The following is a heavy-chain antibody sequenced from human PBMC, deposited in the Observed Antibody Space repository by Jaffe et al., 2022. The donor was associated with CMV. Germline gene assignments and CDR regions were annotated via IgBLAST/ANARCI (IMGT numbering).Heavy chain of an antibody. CDR2: INPSGGST. J-gene: IGHJ4*02. CDR1: GYTFTSYY. V-gene: IGHV1-46*01. CDR3: ARDQIGSGYYYESAY. Sequence: QVQLVQSGAEVKKPGASVKVSCKASGYTFTSYYMHWVRQAPGQGLEWMGIINPSGGSTSYAQKFQGRVTMTRDTSTSTVYMELSSLRSEDTAVYYCARDQIGSGYYYESAYWGQGTLVTVSS. D-gene: IGHD3-22*01.